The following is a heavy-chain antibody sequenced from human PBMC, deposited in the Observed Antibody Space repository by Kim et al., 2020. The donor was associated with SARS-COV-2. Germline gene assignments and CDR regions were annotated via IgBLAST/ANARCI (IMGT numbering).Heavy chain of an antibody. CDR3: ARARAPYSGYDRGTYYFDY. V-gene: IGHV4-39*01. J-gene: IGHJ4*02. CDR2: IYYSGST. CDR1: GGSISSSSYY. D-gene: IGHD5-12*01. Sequence: SETLSLTCTVSGGSISSSSYYWGWIRQPPGKGLEWIGSIYYSGSTYYNPSLKSRVTISVDTSKNQFSLKLSSVTAADTAVYYCARARAPYSGYDRGTYYFDYRGQGTLVTVSS.